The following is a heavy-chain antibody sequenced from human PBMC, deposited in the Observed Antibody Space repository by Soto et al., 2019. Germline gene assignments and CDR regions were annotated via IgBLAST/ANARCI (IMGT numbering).Heavy chain of an antibody. V-gene: IGHV4-61*01. CDR3: ARVPLTTYFDL. J-gene: IGHJ2*01. Sequence: QVQLQESGPGLVKPSETLSLTCTVSGGSVSGGSYCWRWIRQPPGKGLECIGYVYNSGSTTYNPDVKSRVTISVDTSKNPFSLGLSSVTAADTAVYYCARVPLTTYFDLWGRGTLVTVSS. CDR1: GGSVSGGSYC. D-gene: IGHD3-9*01. CDR2: VYNSGST.